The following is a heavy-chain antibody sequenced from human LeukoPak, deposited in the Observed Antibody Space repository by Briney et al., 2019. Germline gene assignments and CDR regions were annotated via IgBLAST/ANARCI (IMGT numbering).Heavy chain of an antibody. CDR3: ARGSRTIFGVVSPHPFDY. J-gene: IGHJ4*02. Sequence: GGSLRLSCAASGFTFSSYAMSWDRQAPGKGLEWVANIKQDGSAIYYVDSVKGRFTISRDNAKNSLYLQMNSLRAEDTAMYYCARGSRTIFGVVSPHPFDYWGQGTLVTVSS. CDR1: GFTFSSYA. D-gene: IGHD3-3*01. V-gene: IGHV3-7*01. CDR2: IKQDGSAI.